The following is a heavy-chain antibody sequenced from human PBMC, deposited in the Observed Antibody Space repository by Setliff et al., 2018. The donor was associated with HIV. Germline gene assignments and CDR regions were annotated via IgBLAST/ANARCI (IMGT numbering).Heavy chain of an antibody. J-gene: IGHJ4*02. CDR2: IYFSESP. CDR3: ARTSLGVERLDF. CDR1: GDSISNPNYY. V-gene: IGHV4-39*01. Sequence: PSETLSLTCSVSGDSISNPNYYWGWIRQPPGKGLEWIGSIYFSESPYYNPSLSSRVTISVDTSTNQFSLRLSSVTAADTAVYYCARTSLGVERLDFWGQGRLVTVSS. D-gene: IGHD3-3*01.